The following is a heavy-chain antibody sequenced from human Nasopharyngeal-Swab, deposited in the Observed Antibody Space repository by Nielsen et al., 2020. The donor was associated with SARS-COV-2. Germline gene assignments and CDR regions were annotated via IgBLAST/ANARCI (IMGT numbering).Heavy chain of an antibody. D-gene: IGHD1-26*01. V-gene: IGHV1-69*06. CDR1: GGTFSSYA. Sequence: SVKVSCKASGGTFSSYAISWVRQAPGQGLEWMGGIIPIFGTANYAQKFQGRVTITADKSMSTAYMELSSLRSEDTAVYYCARDLSWSGSYRHLGYWGQGTLVTVSS. J-gene: IGHJ4*02. CDR3: ARDLSWSGSYRHLGY. CDR2: IIPIFGTA.